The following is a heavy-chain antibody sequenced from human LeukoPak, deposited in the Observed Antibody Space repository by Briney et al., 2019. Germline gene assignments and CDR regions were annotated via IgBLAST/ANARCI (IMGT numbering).Heavy chain of an antibody. V-gene: IGHV3-9*01. CDR3: ARMGSSSSSY. CDR2: ISWNSGSI. Sequence: GGSLRLSCAASGFTFDDYAMHWVRQAPGKGLEWVSGISWNSGSIGYVDSVKGRFTISRDNTKNSLYLQMNSLRAEDTAVYYCARMGSSSSSYWGQGTLVTVSS. J-gene: IGHJ4*02. CDR1: GFTFDDYA. D-gene: IGHD6-6*01.